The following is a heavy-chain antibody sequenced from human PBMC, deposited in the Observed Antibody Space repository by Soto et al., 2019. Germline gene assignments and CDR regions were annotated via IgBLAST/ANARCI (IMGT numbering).Heavy chain of an antibody. CDR2: IRGGGGGT. CDR3: AKSGPLVVVTVFDN. J-gene: IGHJ4*02. Sequence: PGGSLRLSCAASGFSFNRHWMSWVRQAPGKGLQWVAGIRGGGGGTYYVDSVKGRFTISRDNSKNTLYLQMNSLRAEDTAVYYCAKSGPLVVVTVFDNWGQGTLVTVSS. V-gene: IGHV3-7*03. D-gene: IGHD2-21*02. CDR1: GFSFNRHW.